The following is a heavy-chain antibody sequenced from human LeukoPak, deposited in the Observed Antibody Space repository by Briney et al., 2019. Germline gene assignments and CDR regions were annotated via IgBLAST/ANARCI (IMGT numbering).Heavy chain of an antibody. CDR3: ARVVWFGESLDY. J-gene: IGHJ4*02. CDR2: ISSSGSTI. CDR1: GFTFSSYE. Sequence: GGSLRLSCAASGFTFSSYEMNWVRQAPGKGLEWDSYISSSGSTIYYADSVKGRFTISRDNAKNSLYLQMNSLRAEDTAVYYCARVVWFGESLDYWGQGTLVTVSS. D-gene: IGHD3-10*01. V-gene: IGHV3-48*03.